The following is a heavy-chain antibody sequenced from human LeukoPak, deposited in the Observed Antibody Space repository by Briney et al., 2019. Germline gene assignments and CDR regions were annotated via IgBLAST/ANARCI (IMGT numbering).Heavy chain of an antibody. Sequence: GGSLRLSCAASGFTVSSNYMNWVRQAPGKGLEWVSVIYSGGSTYYADSVKGRFTISRDNSKNTLYLQMNSLRPEDTAVYYCARGRGSYAWDYWGQGTLVTVSP. D-gene: IGHD5-12*01. J-gene: IGHJ4*02. CDR3: ARGRGSYAWDY. CDR2: IYSGGST. CDR1: GFTVSSNY. V-gene: IGHV3-66*02.